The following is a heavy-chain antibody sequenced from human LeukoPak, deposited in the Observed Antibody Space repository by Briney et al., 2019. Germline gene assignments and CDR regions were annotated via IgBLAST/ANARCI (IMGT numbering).Heavy chain of an antibody. Sequence: SETLSLTCAVYGGSFSGYYWSWIRQPPGKGLEWIGEINHSGSTNYNPSLKSRVTISVDTSKNQFSLKLSSVTAADTAVYYCARDGAVAGTFDYWGQGTLVTVSS. D-gene: IGHD6-19*01. J-gene: IGHJ4*02. CDR3: ARDGAVAGTFDY. V-gene: IGHV4-34*01. CDR2: INHSGST. CDR1: GGSFSGYY.